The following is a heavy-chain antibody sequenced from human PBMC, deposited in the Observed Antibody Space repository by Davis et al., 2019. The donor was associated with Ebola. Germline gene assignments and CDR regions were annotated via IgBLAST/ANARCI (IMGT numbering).Heavy chain of an antibody. Sequence: MPSETLSLTCTVSGGSISSGDYYWSWIRQPPGKGLEWIGYIYYSGSTYYNPSLKSRVTISVDTSKNQFSLKLSSVTAADTAVYYCAKLIAAAGTNWFDPWGQGTLVTVSS. CDR2: IYYSGST. J-gene: IGHJ5*02. V-gene: IGHV4-30-4*02. CDR1: GGSISSGDYY. CDR3: AKLIAAAGTNWFDP. D-gene: IGHD6-13*01.